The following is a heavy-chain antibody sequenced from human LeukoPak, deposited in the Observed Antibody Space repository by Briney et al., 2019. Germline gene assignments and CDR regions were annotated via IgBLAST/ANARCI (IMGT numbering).Heavy chain of an antibody. CDR2: IIPIFGTA. Sequence: SVNVSCKASGGTFSSYAISWVRQAPGQGREWMGGIIPIFGTANYAQKFQGRVTITTAESTSTAYMELRSLRSEDTAVYYCALGITGTTDYWGQGPLVTVSS. J-gene: IGHJ4*02. CDR3: ALGITGTTDY. V-gene: IGHV1-69*05. D-gene: IGHD1-7*01. CDR1: GGTFSSYA.